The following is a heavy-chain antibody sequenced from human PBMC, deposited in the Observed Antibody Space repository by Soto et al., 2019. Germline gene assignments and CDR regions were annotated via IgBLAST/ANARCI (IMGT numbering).Heavy chain of an antibody. CDR1: GFTFSSSP. D-gene: IGHD3-10*01. CDR2: ISYDGSNK. J-gene: IGHJ3*02. Sequence: GGSLRLSCAASGFTFSSSPMYWVRQAPGKGLEWVAVISYDGSNKYYAASVQGRFSISRDNSENTLSLQMNSLRPEDTSVYYCARSETGYGELPIWGQGAVVTVSS. CDR3: ARSETGYGELPI. V-gene: IGHV3-30*04.